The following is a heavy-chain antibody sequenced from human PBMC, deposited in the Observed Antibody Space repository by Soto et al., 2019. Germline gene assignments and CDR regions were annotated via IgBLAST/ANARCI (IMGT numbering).Heavy chain of an antibody. CDR2: ISAYNGNT. Sequence: DSVKASCNASGYTFTSYGISWLRQAPGQGLEWMGWISAYNGNTNYAQKLQGRVTMTTDTSTSTAYMELRSLRSDDTAVYYCARVPHSGDLIVVVTALYGMDVSAQGNTVTVSS. CDR1: GYTFTSYG. CDR3: ARVPHSGDLIVVVTALYGMDV. J-gene: IGHJ6*02. D-gene: IGHD2-21*02. V-gene: IGHV1-18*01.